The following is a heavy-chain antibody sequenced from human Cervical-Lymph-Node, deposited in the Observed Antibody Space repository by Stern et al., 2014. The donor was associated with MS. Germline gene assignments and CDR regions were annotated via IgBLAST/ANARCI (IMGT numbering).Heavy chain of an antibody. CDR2: IFPDDSDT. CDR1: GYSFPDYW. V-gene: IGHV5-51*01. J-gene: IGHJ6*02. D-gene: IGHD3-16*01. Sequence: VQLVQSGAEVKKPGESLKISCKGSGYSFPDYWIGWVRQMPGKGLEWMAIIFPDDSDTRYSPSFQGQVTVSADKSISTAYLQWSSLKASDTAMYYCARLPTVSTLFYNYVMDVWGQGTTVTGSS. CDR3: ARLPTVSTLFYNYVMDV.